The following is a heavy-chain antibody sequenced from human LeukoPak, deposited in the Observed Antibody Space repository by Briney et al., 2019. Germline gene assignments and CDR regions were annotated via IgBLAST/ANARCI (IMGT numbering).Heavy chain of an antibody. CDR2: IRYDGSNK. J-gene: IGHJ4*02. CDR1: GFTFSSYG. Sequence: PGGSLRLSCAASGFTFSSYGMHWVRQAPGKGLEWVAFIRYDGSNKYYADSVKGRFTISRDNSKNTLYLQMNSLRAEDTAVYYCVSTRAFYGDYYFDYWGQGTLVTVSS. D-gene: IGHD4-17*01. CDR3: VSTRAFYGDYYFDY. V-gene: IGHV3-30*02.